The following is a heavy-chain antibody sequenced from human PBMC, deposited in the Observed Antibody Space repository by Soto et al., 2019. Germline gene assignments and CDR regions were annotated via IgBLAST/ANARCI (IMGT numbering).Heavy chain of an antibody. CDR3: ARDMYSSDYFVKWFEP. D-gene: IGHD6-19*01. Sequence: QVRLVESGGGVVQPGRSLRLSCTASGFSFSGNAIYWFRQPPGKGLEWVAVISHDGINKHYADSVKGRVTVSRDNSNHSLDLQLNSLRGEDTAMYYCARDMYSSDYFVKWFEPWGQGTLVTVSS. V-gene: IGHV3-30-3*01. CDR1: GFSFSGNA. CDR2: ISHDGINK. J-gene: IGHJ5*02.